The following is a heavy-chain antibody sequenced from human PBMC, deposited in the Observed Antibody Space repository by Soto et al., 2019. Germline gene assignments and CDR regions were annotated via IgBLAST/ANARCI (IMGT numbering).Heavy chain of an antibody. J-gene: IGHJ6*02. V-gene: IGHV6-1*01. CDR1: GDSVSSNSAA. D-gene: IGHD6-13*01. CDR2: TYYRSKWYN. Sequence: SQTLSLTCAISGDSVSSNSAAWNWIRQSPSRGLEWLGRTYYRSKWYNDYAVSVKSRITINPDTSKNQFSLQLNSVTPEDTAVYYGARTLLIAAAGAYYYGMDVWGQGTTVTVSS. CDR3: ARTLLIAAAGAYYYGMDV.